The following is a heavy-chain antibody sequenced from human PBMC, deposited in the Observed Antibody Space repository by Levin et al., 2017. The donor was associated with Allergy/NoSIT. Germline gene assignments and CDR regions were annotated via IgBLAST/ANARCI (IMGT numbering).Heavy chain of an antibody. J-gene: IGHJ4*02. CDR2: INWNGGST. D-gene: IGHD4/OR15-4a*01. Sequence: GESLKISCAASGFTFDDYGMSWVRQAPGKGLEWVSGINWNGGSTGYADSVKGRFTISRDNAKNSLYLQMNSLRAEDTALYYCARDSGGDNGGEWGQGTLVTVSS. V-gene: IGHV3-20*04. CDR1: GFTFDDYG. CDR3: ARDSGGDNGGE.